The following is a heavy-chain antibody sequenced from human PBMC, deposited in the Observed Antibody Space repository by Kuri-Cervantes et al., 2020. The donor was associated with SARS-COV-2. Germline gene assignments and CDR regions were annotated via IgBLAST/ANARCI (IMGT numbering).Heavy chain of an antibody. CDR2: ISSSSSYI. J-gene: IGHJ3*02. Sequence: GESLKISCAASGFTFSSYSMNWVRQAPGKGLEWVSSISSSSSYIYYADSVKGRFTISRDNAKNSLYLQMNSLRAEDTAVYYCARAITVTDAFDIWGHGTMVTVSS. D-gene: IGHD4-17*01. CDR3: ARAITVTDAFDI. CDR1: GFTFSSYS. V-gene: IGHV3-21*01.